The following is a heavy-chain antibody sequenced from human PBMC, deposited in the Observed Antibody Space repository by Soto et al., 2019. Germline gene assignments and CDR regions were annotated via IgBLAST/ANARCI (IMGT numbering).Heavy chain of an antibody. CDR2: IYSSENT. CDR1: GGSVSSSSYS. CDR3: ARLNGYCISTNGHGYYGMDV. D-gene: IGHD2-2*03. Sequence: SETLSLTCTVSGGSVSSSSYSWGWIRQSPGKGLEWIGTIYSSENTYYNPSLLSRVTISVDTSKNEFSLRLSSVTAADTAVYYCARLNGYCISTNGHGYYGMDVRGQRTTVTVSS. J-gene: IGHJ6*02. V-gene: IGHV4-39*01.